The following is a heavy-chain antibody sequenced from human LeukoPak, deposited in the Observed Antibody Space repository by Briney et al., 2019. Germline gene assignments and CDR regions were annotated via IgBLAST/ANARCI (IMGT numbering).Heavy chain of an antibody. D-gene: IGHD2-21*01. CDR3: ARRVIAVGLDY. Sequence: GGSLRLSCTVSGFTVSSNSMSWVRQAPGKGLEWVSFIYSDNTHYADSVKGRFTISRDNAKNSVFLQMNSLRAEDTAVYYCARRVIAVGLDYWGQGTLVTVSS. J-gene: IGHJ4*02. V-gene: IGHV3-53*01. CDR2: IYSDNT. CDR1: GFTVSSNS.